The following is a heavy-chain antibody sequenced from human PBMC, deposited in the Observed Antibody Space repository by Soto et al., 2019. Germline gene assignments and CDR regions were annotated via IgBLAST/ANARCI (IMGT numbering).Heavy chain of an antibody. CDR1: GYIFTSYG. CDR3: TRDLRLHGRNSIAGRLDWYFDL. J-gene: IGHJ2*01. V-gene: IGHV1-18*04. Sequence: QLVQSGDEVKRPGASVKVSCRASGYIFTSYGITWVRRAPGQGLEWMGWISTYNGDTKYAQKVQDRVTMTTDTSTSTAYMELRSLRSDDTAIYYCTRDLRLHGRNSIAGRLDWYFDLWGRGTLVTVSS. CDR2: ISTYNGDT. D-gene: IGHD6-6*01.